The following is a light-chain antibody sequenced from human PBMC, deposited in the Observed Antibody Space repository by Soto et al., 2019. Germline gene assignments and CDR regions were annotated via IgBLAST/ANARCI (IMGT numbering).Light chain of an antibody. CDR1: SGHRGYI. CDR3: ETWDSNTRV. CDR2: LEGCGDY. Sequence: QPVLTQSSSASASLGSSVKLTCTLSSGHRGYIIAWHQQQPGKAPRSLMKLEGCGDYSKGSGVPDRFSGSSSGADRYLTISNLQSEDEADYYCETWDSNTRVFGGGTKVTVL. J-gene: IGLJ2*01. V-gene: IGLV4-60*03.